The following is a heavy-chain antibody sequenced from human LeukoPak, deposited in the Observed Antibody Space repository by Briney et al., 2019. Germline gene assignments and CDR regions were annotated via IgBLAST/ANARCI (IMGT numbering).Heavy chain of an antibody. CDR1: GGSISSGDYY. D-gene: IGHD3-22*01. V-gene: IGHV4-30-4*08. J-gene: IGHJ4*02. CDR2: IYYSGST. Sequence: SETLSLTCTVSGGSISSGDYYWSWVRQPPGKGLEWIGYIYYSGSTYYNPSLKSRVTISVDTSKNQFSLKLSSVTAADTAVYYCARGYSYYYDSSGYYKEGVGYYFDYRGQGTLVTVSS. CDR3: ARGYSYYYDSSGYYKEGVGYYFDY.